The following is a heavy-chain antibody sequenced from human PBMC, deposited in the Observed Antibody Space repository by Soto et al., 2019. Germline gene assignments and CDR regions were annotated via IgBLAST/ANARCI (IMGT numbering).Heavy chain of an antibody. CDR2: ISAYNGNT. V-gene: IGHV1-18*01. D-gene: IGHD3-22*01. Sequence: QVQLVQSGAEVKKPGASLKVSCKASGYTFTSYGISWVRQAPGQGLEWMGWISAYNGNTNYAQKLQGRVTMTTDTSTSTAYMELRSLRSDDTAVYYCARDRAYYYDSSGYYEVDWGQGTMVTVSS. CDR1: GYTFTSYG. CDR3: ARDRAYYYDSSGYYEVD. J-gene: IGHJ3*01.